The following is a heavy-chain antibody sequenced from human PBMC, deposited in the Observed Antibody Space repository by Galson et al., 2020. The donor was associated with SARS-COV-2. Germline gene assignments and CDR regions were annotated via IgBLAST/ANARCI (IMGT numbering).Heavy chain of an antibody. V-gene: IGHV3-53*01. Sequence: GGSLRLSCAASGFTASSNYMSWVRQAPGKGLEWVSVLYSGGSTYYADSVKGRFTISRDNSKNTLYPQMNSLRAEDTAVYYCARNDFWGGYYTDDWGQGTLVTVSS. D-gene: IGHD3-3*01. CDR3: ARNDFWGGYYTDD. J-gene: IGHJ4*02. CDR1: GFTASSNY. CDR2: LYSGGST.